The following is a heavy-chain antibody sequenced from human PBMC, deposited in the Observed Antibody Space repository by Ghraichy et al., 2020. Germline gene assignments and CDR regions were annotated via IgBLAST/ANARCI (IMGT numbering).Heavy chain of an antibody. V-gene: IGHV3-23*01. Sequence: LSLTCAASGFTFSRFAMSWVRQAPGKGLEWVSAISGSGGSTYYADSVKGRFTISRDNSKNTLYLQMNSRRAEDTAVYYCAKGVLWFGELPLDAFDIWGQGTMVTVSS. CDR2: ISGSGGST. J-gene: IGHJ3*02. CDR1: GFTFSRFA. D-gene: IGHD3-10*01. CDR3: AKGVLWFGELPLDAFDI.